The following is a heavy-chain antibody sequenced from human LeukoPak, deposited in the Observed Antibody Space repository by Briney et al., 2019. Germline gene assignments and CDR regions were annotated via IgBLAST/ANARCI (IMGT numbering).Heavy chain of an antibody. D-gene: IGHD3-3*01. J-gene: IGHJ4*02. CDR3: ARHAPPYYDFWSGYFDY. CDR2: ISSSGSTI. CDR1: GFTFSDYY. Sequence: GGSLRLSCTASGFTFSDYYMSWIRQAPGKGLEWVSYISSSGSTIYYADSVKGRFTISRDNAKNSLYLQMNSLRAEDTAVYYCARHAPPYYDFWSGYFDYWGQGTLVTVSS. V-gene: IGHV3-11*01.